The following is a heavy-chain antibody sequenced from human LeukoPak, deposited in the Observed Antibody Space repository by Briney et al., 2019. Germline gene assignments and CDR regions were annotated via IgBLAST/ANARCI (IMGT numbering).Heavy chain of an antibody. CDR1: GDSISSSNW. CDR3: ARVNYDIFTGWGHFDY. Sequence: PSGTLSLTCAVSGDSISSSNWWSWVRPPPGKGLEWIGEIYHSGSTNYNPSLKSRVTISVDKSRNQVSLKLNSVTAADTAVYYCARVNYDIFTGWGHFDYWGQGPLVTVSS. V-gene: IGHV4-4*02. D-gene: IGHD3-9*01. CDR2: IYHSGST. J-gene: IGHJ4*02.